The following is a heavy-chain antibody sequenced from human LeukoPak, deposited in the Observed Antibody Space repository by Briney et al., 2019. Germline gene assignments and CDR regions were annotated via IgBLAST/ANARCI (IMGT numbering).Heavy chain of an antibody. CDR3: ASVSGYSSGWDDY. J-gene: IGHJ4*02. CDR1: GRPMSSYY. Sequence: KPSETLSLPCTFSGRPMSSYYWSWIRQPAGTGLDWIERIYTSGSTNYNPSLKSRVTMSVDTSKNQFSLKLSSVTAADTAVYYCASVSGYSSGWDDYWGQGTLVTVSS. CDR2: IYTSGST. D-gene: IGHD6-19*01. V-gene: IGHV4-4*07.